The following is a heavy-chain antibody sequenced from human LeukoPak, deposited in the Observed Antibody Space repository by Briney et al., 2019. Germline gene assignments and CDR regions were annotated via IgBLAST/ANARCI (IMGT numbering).Heavy chain of an antibody. D-gene: IGHD1-1*01. CDR2: IIPILGMA. V-gene: IGHV1-69*04. CDR1: GGTFSSYA. J-gene: IGHJ4*02. Sequence: GASVKVSCKASGGTFSSYAISWVRQAPGQGLEWMGRIIPILGMANYAQKFQGRVTITADKSTSTAYMELSSLRSEDTAVYYCASGGWNDYRYYFDSWGQGTLVTVSS. CDR3: ASGGWNDYRYYFDS.